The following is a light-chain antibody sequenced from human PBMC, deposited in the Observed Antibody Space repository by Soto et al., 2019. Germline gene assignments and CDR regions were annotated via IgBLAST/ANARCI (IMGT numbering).Light chain of an antibody. V-gene: IGKV3-20*01. J-gene: IGKJ1*01. CDR3: QQYGRTSWT. Sequence: EIVLTQSPGTLSLSPGEGATLSCRASQSVSTNFFAWYQQKPGQAPRLLIYGASTRATGIPDRFSGSGSGTDFTRTISRLEPEDFAVYYWQQYGRTSWTFGQGTKVEIK. CDR2: GAS. CDR1: QSVSTNF.